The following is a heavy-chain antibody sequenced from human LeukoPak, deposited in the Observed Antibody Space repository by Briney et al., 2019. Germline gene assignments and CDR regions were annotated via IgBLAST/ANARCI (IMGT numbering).Heavy chain of an antibody. J-gene: IGHJ3*02. V-gene: IGHV3-21*04. D-gene: IGHD5-12*01. CDR1: GFTFSSTS. CDR3: ASSGDSGYDYDKAFDI. CDR2: ISSGSSYI. Sequence: PGGSLRLSCAASGFTFSSTSMNWVRQAPGKGLEWVSSISSGSSYIFYANSVKGRFTISRDNFKNTLYLQMNSLRAEDTAVYYCASSGDSGYDYDKAFDIWGQGTMVTVSS.